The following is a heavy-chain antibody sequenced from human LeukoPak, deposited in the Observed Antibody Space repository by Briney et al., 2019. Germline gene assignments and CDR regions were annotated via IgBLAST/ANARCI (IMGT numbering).Heavy chain of an antibody. D-gene: IGHD3-22*01. J-gene: IGHJ4*02. CDR2: ISGYNGKT. Sequence: GASVKVSCKASGYTFTTYGISWVRQAPGQGLEWMGWISGYNGKTNYGQKFKGRVTMTTDTSTSTAYMELRSLRSDDTAMYYCARDKWVPYYYDSSGRSFRYWGRGTLVTVSS. CDR1: GYTFTTYG. V-gene: IGHV1-18*01. CDR3: ARDKWVPYYYDSSGRSFRY.